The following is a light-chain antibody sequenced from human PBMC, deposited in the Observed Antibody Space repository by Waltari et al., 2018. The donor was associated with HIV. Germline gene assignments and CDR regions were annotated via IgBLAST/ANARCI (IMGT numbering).Light chain of an antibody. CDR2: DNN. CDR1: SSNLGAGFD. Sequence: QSVLMQPPSVSGAPGQRVSISCTGSSSNLGAGFDAQWYQQLPGAAPRLLIYDNNNRPSGVPGRFSGSRSGTSASLAITGLQADDEADYYCQSFDSGLTAVVFGGGTKLTVL. CDR3: QSFDSGLTAVV. J-gene: IGLJ2*01. V-gene: IGLV1-40*01.